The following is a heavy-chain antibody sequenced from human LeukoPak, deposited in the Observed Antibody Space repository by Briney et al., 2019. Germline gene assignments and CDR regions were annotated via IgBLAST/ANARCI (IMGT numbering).Heavy chain of an antibody. J-gene: IGHJ3*02. CDR1: GFTFSRYD. CDR3: ARGFSGDAFDI. V-gene: IGHV3-13*05. D-gene: IGHD3-10*01. Sequence: PGGSLRLSCAASGFTFSRYDMHCVRQATGKGLEWVSAIGTVGDPYYPGSVKGRFTISRENAKNSLYLQMNSLRAGDTAVYYCARGFSGDAFDIWGQGTMVTVSS. CDR2: IGTVGDP.